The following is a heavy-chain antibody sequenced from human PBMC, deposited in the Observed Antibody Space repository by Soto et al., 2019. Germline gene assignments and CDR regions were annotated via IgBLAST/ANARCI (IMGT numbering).Heavy chain of an antibody. CDR3: ARYGSNVSWLDP. V-gene: IGHV4-59*01. CDR1: GGSISTYY. CDR2: VYYSGTT. J-gene: IGHJ5*02. D-gene: IGHD3-10*01. Sequence: SETLSLTCTVSGGSISTYYWSWIRQPPGKGLEWIGYVYYSGTTNYNPSLKSRATISVDTSKNQFSLKLTSVTAADTAVYDCARYGSNVSWLDPWGQGTLVTVSS.